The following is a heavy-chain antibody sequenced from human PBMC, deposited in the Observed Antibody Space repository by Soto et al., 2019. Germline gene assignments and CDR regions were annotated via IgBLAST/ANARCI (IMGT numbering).Heavy chain of an antibody. J-gene: IGHJ6*02. Sequence: PGESLKISCKGSRYSFTSYWINWVRQMPGKGLEWMGIIYPGDSDTRYSPSFQGQVTISADKSISTAYLQWRSLKASDTAMYYCAIHQEQLVLDDYYGMDVWGQGTTVTVSS. CDR3: AIHQEQLVLDDYYGMDV. CDR2: IYPGDSDT. V-gene: IGHV5-51*01. D-gene: IGHD6-6*01. CDR1: RYSFTSYW.